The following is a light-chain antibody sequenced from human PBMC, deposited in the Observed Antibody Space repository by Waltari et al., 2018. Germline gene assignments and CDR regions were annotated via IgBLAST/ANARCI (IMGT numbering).Light chain of an antibody. Sequence: QSAVTQPASVSGSPGQSITISCTGTSSDVGSYNLFSWYQQYPGKAPKLMIYEVSKRPSGVSNRFSGSKSGNTASLTISGLQAEDEADYYCCPYAGSSTYVFGTGTKVTV. CDR1: SSDVGSYNL. CDR3: CPYAGSSTYV. CDR2: EVS. V-gene: IGLV2-23*02. J-gene: IGLJ1*01.